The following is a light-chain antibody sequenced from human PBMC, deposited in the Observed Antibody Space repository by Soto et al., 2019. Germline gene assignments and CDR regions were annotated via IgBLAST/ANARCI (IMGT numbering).Light chain of an antibody. CDR2: GAS. V-gene: IGKV3-20*01. CDR3: QQYGRSPLMYT. CDR1: ESITSNF. Sequence: EIVLTQSPGTLSLSPGERATLSCRASESITSNFLAWYQQKPGQAPRLFIYGASSRATGIPDRFSGSGSERDFTLTINRLEPEDFAVYFCQQYGRSPLMYTFGQGTKLEIK. J-gene: IGKJ2*01.